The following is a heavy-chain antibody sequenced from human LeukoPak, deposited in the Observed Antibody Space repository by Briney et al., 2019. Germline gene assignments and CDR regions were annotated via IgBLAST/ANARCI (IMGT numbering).Heavy chain of an antibody. V-gene: IGHV1-2*04. J-gene: IGHJ6*02. Sequence: ASVKVSCKASGYTFTGYYMHWVRQAPGQGLEWMGWINPNSGSTNYAQKFQGWVTMTRDTSISTAYMELSRLRSDDTAVYYCARMSSSGLSYGMDVWGQGTTVTVSS. CDR2: INPNSGST. CDR1: GYTFTGYY. CDR3: ARMSSSGLSYGMDV. D-gene: IGHD6-19*01.